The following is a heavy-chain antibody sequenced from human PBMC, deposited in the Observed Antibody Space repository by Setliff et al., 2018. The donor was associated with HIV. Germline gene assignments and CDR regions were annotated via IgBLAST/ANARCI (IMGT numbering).Heavy chain of an antibody. V-gene: IGHV1-69*05. CDR3: ATSGFYDILTGPTPGVFDT. Sequence: SVKVSCKASGGTFSSYAISWVRQAPGQGLEWMGGIIPIFGTANYAQKFQGRVTITTDESTSTAYMELSSLRSEDTAVYYCATSGFYDILTGPTPGVFDTWGQGTMVTVSS. CDR2: IIPIFGTA. J-gene: IGHJ3*02. D-gene: IGHD3-9*01. CDR1: GGTFSSYA.